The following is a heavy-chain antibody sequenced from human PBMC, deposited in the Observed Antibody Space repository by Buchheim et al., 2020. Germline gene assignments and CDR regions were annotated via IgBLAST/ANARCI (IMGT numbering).Heavy chain of an antibody. CDR1: GFTFGIHA. V-gene: IGHV3-23*01. Sequence: EVQLLESGGNLVQTGGSLRLSCAASGFTFGIHAMSWVRQAPGKGLEWVSSISGSGGNTYYADSVKGRFTISRDNSKNTLYLQMNSLRAEDTAVYYCARESRRYYYGMDVWGQGTT. CDR2: ISGSGGNT. J-gene: IGHJ6*02. CDR3: ARESRRYYYGMDV.